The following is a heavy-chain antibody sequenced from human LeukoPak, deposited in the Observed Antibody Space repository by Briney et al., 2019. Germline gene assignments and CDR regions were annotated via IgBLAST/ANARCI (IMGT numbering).Heavy chain of an antibody. CDR3: AGDRLHQHYGSGNLISYMDV. D-gene: IGHD3-10*01. Sequence: SETLSLTCAVYGGSFSGHYWSWIRQPAGKGLEWIGRIYTTGSTNYNPSLKSRVTISVDTSKNQFSLKLSSVTAADTAVYYCAGDRLHQHYGSGNLISYMDVWGKGATVTISS. J-gene: IGHJ6*03. CDR2: IYTTGST. V-gene: IGHV4-4*07. CDR1: GGSFSGHY.